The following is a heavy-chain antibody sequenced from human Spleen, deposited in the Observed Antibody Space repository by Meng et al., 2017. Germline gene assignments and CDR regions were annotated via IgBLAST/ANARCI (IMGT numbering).Heavy chain of an antibody. CDR1: GFTFSSYG. CDR3: ATYNSSSWGIDS. J-gene: IGHJ4*02. CDR2: ISSSGSSI. Sequence: EGQLLGAGGGLVQPGGSLRLSCAASGFTFSSYGMSWVRQAPGKGLEWVSCISSSGSSIYYADSVKGRVTISRDNAENSLYLQMNSLRAEDTAVYYCATYNSSSWGIDSWGQGTLVTVSS. D-gene: IGHD6-6*01. V-gene: IGHV3-48*04.